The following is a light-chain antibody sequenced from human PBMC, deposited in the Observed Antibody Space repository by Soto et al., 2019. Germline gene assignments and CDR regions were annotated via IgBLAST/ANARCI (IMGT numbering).Light chain of an antibody. Sequence: EIVLTQSPATLSLSPGERATLSCRATRSVSSYLAWYQQKPGQAPRLLIYRASTMATGIPARFSGSGSGTEFTLTISSLQSEDFAVYYCQQYHDWPPYTFGQGTKVDIK. CDR2: RAS. CDR1: RSVSSY. CDR3: QQYHDWPPYT. V-gene: IGKV3-15*01. J-gene: IGKJ2*01.